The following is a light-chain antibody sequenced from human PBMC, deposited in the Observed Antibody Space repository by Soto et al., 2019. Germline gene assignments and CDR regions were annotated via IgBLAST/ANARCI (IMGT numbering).Light chain of an antibody. J-gene: IGKJ1*01. Sequence: DIQLTQSPSFLSASEGDRVTVTCRASQGISNYLAWYQQKPGKAPKLLINVASTLPSGVPSRFSGRGSGTEFTLTISSLQTEDSATYYCQQFNSFPRTFGQGTKVEIK. V-gene: IGKV1-9*01. CDR3: QQFNSFPRT. CDR2: VAS. CDR1: QGISNY.